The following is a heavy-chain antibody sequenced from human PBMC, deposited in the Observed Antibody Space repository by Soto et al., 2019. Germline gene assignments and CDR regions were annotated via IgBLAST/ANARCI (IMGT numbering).Heavy chain of an antibody. Sequence: PSETLSLTCTVSGGSISSGVYYWSWIRQHPVKCLEWIGYIYYSGSTYYNPSLKSRVTISVDTSKNQFSLKLSSVTAADTAVYYCARYKSRITFGGVISQGPFDYWGQGTLVTVSS. CDR3: ARYKSRITFGGVISQGPFDY. CDR2: IYYSGST. D-gene: IGHD3-16*02. CDR1: GGSISSGVYY. J-gene: IGHJ4*02. V-gene: IGHV4-31*03.